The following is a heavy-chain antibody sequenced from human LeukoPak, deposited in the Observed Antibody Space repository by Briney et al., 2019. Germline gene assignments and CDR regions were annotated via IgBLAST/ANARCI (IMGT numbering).Heavy chain of an antibody. D-gene: IGHD3-10*01. Sequence: PSETLSHTCTVSAAPITSYYWSWIRQPPRKGLEWIGYIYYSGNTYYNPSLKSRVTISVDTSKNQFSLKLTSVTAADTAVYYCARDPDYYGSAKVLDIWGQGTMVTVSS. V-gene: IGHV4-59*12. CDR1: AAPITSYY. J-gene: IGHJ3*02. CDR2: IYYSGNT. CDR3: ARDPDYYGSAKVLDI.